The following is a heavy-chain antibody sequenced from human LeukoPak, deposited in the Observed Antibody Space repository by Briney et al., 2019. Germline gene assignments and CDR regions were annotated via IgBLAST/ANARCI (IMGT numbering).Heavy chain of an antibody. CDR3: ARGRYCSGGSCYEG. Sequence: KPSETLSLTCAVYGGSFSGYYWSWIRQPPGKGLEWIGETNHSGSTNYNPSLKSRVTISVDTSKNQFSLKLSSVTAADTAVYYCARGRYCSGGSCYEGWGQGTLVTVSS. D-gene: IGHD2-15*01. CDR1: GGSFSGYY. J-gene: IGHJ4*02. CDR2: TNHSGST. V-gene: IGHV4-34*01.